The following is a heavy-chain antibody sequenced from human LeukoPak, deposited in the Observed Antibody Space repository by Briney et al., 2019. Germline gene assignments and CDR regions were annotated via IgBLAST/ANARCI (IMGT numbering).Heavy chain of an antibody. J-gene: IGHJ4*02. Sequence: GSLRLSCVASGFAFSSYWMSWVRQAPGKGLEWVANIKQDGGEKYYVDSVKGRFTISRDNAKNSLFLQMNSLRVEDTAVYYCARLGGSYYTYWGQGTLVTVSS. V-gene: IGHV3-7*01. D-gene: IGHD1-26*01. CDR2: IKQDGGEK. CDR3: ARLGGSYYTY. CDR1: GFAFSSYW.